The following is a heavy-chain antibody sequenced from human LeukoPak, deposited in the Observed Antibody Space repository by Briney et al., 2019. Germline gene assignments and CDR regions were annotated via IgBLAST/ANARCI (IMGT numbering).Heavy chain of an antibody. J-gene: IGHJ4*02. CDR3: AKVAGYSYGYFDY. Sequence: QTGGSLRLSCAASGFTFDDYAMHWVRQAPGKGLEWVSGISWNSGSMGYADSVKGRFTISRDNAKNSLYLQMNSLRAEDTALYYCAKVAGYSYGYFDYWGQGTLVTVSS. V-gene: IGHV3-9*01. CDR2: ISWNSGSM. D-gene: IGHD5-18*01. CDR1: GFTFDDYA.